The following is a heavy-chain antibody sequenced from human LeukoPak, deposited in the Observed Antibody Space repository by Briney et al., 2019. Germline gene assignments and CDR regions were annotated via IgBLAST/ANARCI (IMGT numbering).Heavy chain of an antibody. D-gene: IGHD6-19*01. CDR2: IKRDGSEK. CDR3: ARELAAGTPNTLDY. Sequence: GGSLRLSCAASGFTFSSYWMSWVRQAPGKGLEWVANIKRDGSEKYYVDSVKGRFTISRDNAKNSLYLQMNSLRAEDTAVYYCARELAAGTPNTLDYWGQGTLVTVSS. J-gene: IGHJ4*02. V-gene: IGHV3-7*01. CDR1: GFTFSSYW.